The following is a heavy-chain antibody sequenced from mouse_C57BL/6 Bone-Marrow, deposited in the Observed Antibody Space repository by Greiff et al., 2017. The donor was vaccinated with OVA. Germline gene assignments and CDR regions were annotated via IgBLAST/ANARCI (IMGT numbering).Heavy chain of an antibody. J-gene: IGHJ2*01. CDR3: ARSNY. CDR2: IDPSDSYT. V-gene: IGHV1-69*01. Sequence: QVQLQQPGAELVMPGASVRLSCKASGYTFTSYWMHWVKQRPGQGLEWIGEIDPSDSYTNYNQKFKGKSTLTVDKSSSTAYMQLSSLTSEDSAVYYCARSNYWGQGTTLTVSS. CDR1: GYTFTSYW.